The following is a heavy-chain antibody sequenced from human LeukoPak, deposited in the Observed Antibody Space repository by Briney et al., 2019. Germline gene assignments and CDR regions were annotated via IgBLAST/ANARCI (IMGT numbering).Heavy chain of an antibody. CDR2: INPTSGVT. D-gene: IGHD6-6*01. V-gene: IGHV1-46*01. J-gene: IGHJ4*02. CDR3: VRGIGIAARLLGD. Sequence: ASVQLSCTASGYAFINYHVHWVRQAPGQGLEWMGIINPTSGVTGYAQRFQGRLTVTRDTFTSTVYMELNSLISEDSAVYYCVRGIGIAARLLGDWGRGTLVTVSS. CDR1: GYAFINYH.